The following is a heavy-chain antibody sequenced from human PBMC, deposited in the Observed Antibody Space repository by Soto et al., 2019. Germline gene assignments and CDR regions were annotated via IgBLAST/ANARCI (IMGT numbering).Heavy chain of an antibody. D-gene: IGHD6-19*01. Sequence: GASVKVSCKASGYTFTRYPIHWVRQAPGQRLEWMGWISAGNGDTEYSQNFQGRVTITRDTSASTAYMELTNLRSDDTAVYYCARRKGSEPWLVLDYWGQGTLGTVSS. CDR1: GYTFTRYP. V-gene: IGHV1-3*01. J-gene: IGHJ4*02. CDR3: ARRKGSEPWLVLDY. CDR2: ISAGNGDT.